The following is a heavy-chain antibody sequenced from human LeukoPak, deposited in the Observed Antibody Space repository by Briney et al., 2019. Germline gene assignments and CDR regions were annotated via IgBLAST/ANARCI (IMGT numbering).Heavy chain of an antibody. V-gene: IGHV3-21*01. D-gene: IGHD3-10*01. Sequence: GGSLRLSCAASGFTFSSYNMNWVRQAPGKGLEWVSSISSSSSHIYYADSVKGRFTISRDNAKNSLYLQMNSLRAEDTAVYYCARDSLGVALDYWGQGTLVTVSS. CDR3: ARDSLGVALDY. J-gene: IGHJ4*02. CDR1: GFTFSSYN. CDR2: ISSSSSHI.